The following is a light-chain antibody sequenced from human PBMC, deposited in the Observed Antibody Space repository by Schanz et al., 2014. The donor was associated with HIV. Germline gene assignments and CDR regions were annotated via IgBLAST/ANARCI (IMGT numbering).Light chain of an antibody. CDR1: QSINSNF. Sequence: EIVLTQSPGSLSLSPGGRATLSCRASQSINSNFLAWYQQTPGQAPRLLIYGASTRATGIPDRFSGSGSGTDFTLTISRLEPEDFAVYYCQHYNNCPYTFGQGTKLEIK. CDR3: QHYNNCPYT. J-gene: IGKJ2*01. V-gene: IGKV3-20*01. CDR2: GAS.